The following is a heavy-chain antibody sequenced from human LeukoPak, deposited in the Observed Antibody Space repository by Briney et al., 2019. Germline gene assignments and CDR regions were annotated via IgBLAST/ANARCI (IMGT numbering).Heavy chain of an antibody. Sequence: GGSLRLSCSASGFSFRNYDMHWVRQPTGKGLEWVSAVGTGGNTYYAGSVKGRFTVVRENAKNTLYLQMNSLRAGDTAMYYCARRSAAAGIDAFDIWGQGTMVTVSS. CDR1: GFSFRNYD. CDR3: ARRSAAAGIDAFDI. J-gene: IGHJ3*02. D-gene: IGHD6-13*01. V-gene: IGHV3-13*01. CDR2: VGTGGNT.